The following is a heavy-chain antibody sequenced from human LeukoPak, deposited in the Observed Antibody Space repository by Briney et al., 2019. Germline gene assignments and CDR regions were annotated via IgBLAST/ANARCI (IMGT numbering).Heavy chain of an antibody. Sequence: SETLSLTCTVSGGSISSGSYYWGWIRQPPGKGLEWIGSIDYIEKTYYNMSHKSRVTISIDTSKNQFSLSLTSVTAADTAVYFCARDKIVRAAHDAFDIWGQGTMVTVSS. CDR2: IDYIEKT. CDR3: ARDKIVRAAHDAFDI. CDR1: GGSISSGSYY. J-gene: IGHJ3*02. D-gene: IGHD3-10*01. V-gene: IGHV4-39*07.